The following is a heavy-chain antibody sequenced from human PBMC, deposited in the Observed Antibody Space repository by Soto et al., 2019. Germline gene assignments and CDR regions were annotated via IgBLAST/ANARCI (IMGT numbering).Heavy chain of an antibody. V-gene: IGHV3-11*06. J-gene: IGHJ4*02. CDR2: ISGDSGYT. CDR3: AKEYGSTWIDH. CDR1: GFTFSNHY. D-gene: IGHD6-13*01. Sequence: PGGSLRLSCPASGFTFSNHYMSWVRQAPGKGLEWVSYISGDSGYTNYADSVKGRFTISRDNSRNTLFLQLNSLRAEDTAVYYCAKEYGSTWIDHWGQGTLVTVSS.